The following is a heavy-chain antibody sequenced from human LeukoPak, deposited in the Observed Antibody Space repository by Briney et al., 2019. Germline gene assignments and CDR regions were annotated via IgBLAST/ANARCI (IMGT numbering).Heavy chain of an antibody. Sequence: GGSLRLSCATSRFTFTGYGMHWVRQAPGKGLEWVAFIRFDGSNKYYADSVEGRFTISRDNSKNTLYLQINSLRAEDTAVYYCAKAGFSSGYYLPFDYWGQGTLVTVSS. CDR1: RFTFTGYG. V-gene: IGHV3-30*02. CDR2: IRFDGSNK. J-gene: IGHJ4*02. CDR3: AKAGFSSGYYLPFDY. D-gene: IGHD3-22*01.